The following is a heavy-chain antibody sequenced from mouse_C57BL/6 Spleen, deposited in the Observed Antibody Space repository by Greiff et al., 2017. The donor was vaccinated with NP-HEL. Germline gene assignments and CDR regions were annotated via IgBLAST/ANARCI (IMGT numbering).Heavy chain of an antibody. CDR3: ARDYAMDY. CDR2: ISDGGSYT. V-gene: IGHV5-4*01. CDR1: GFTFSSYA. Sequence: EVKLVESGGGLVKPGGSLKLSCAASGFTFSSYAMSWVRQTPEKRLEWVATISDGGSYTYYPDNVKGRITISRDNAKNNLYLQMSHLKSEDTAMYYCARDYAMDYWGQGTSVTVSS. J-gene: IGHJ4*01.